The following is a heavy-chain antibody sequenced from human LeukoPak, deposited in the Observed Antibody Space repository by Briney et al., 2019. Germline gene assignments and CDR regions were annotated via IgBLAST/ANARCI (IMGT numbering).Heavy chain of an antibody. CDR1: GYSFSTYW. D-gene: IGHD2/OR15-2a*01. J-gene: IGHJ6*02. V-gene: IGHV5-51*01. Sequence: GESLKISCQGSGYSFSTYWIAWVRQMPGKGLEWMGIIYPGDSDTRYSPSFQGQVTISADKSISTAYLQWSSLKASDTAMYYCARHGIVYGMDVWGQGTTVTVSS. CDR3: ARHGIVYGMDV. CDR2: IYPGDSDT.